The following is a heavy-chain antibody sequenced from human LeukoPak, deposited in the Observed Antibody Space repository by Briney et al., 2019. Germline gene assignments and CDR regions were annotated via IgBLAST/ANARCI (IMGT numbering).Heavy chain of an antibody. V-gene: IGHV3-74*01. D-gene: IGHD5-18*01. CDR2: INEDGSTT. CDR3: ARDAVDTANAV. Sequence: GSLRLSCATSGFNFDRYTIHWVRQAPGKGLVWVSRINEDGSTTNYADSVKGRFTISRDNAKNTLYLQMNSLRAEDTAVYYCARDAVDTANAVWGQGTTVTVSS. CDR1: GFNFDRYT. J-gene: IGHJ6*02.